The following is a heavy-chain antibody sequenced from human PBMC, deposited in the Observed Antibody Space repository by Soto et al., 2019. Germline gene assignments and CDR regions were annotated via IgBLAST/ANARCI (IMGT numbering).Heavy chain of an antibody. V-gene: IGHV4-4*02. Sequence: PSETLSLTCAVSGISISTSNWWSWVRQPPGKGLEWVGQIYHSGSTNYNPSLKSQVTISLDKSENQFSLKLSSVTAADTAVYYCAREWSGYDSWGQGILVTVPQ. CDR2: IYHSGST. CDR3: AREWSGYDS. J-gene: IGHJ4*02. CDR1: GISISTSNW. D-gene: IGHD5-12*01.